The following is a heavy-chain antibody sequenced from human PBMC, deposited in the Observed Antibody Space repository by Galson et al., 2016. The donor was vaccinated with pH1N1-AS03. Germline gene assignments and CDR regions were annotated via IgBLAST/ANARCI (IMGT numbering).Heavy chain of an antibody. D-gene: IGHD5-12*01. Sequence: SVKVSGKASGYIFINYAMHWVRQGPGQRLEWMGWINADNGDTEYSQNFQGRVTITRDTSASTAYMEVISLTSEDTAVYYCARGDSGYNWPLDYWGQGTLVTVSS. CDR1: GYIFINYA. CDR3: ARGDSGYNWPLDY. V-gene: IGHV1-3*01. J-gene: IGHJ4*02. CDR2: INADNGDT.